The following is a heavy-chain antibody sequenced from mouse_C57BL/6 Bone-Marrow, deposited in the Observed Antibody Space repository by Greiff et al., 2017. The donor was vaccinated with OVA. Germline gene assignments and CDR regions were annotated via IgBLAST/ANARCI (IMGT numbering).Heavy chain of an antibody. D-gene: IGHD1-1*01. CDR2: IDPENGDT. CDR3: TTRGPNYYGSRWSWFAY. V-gene: IGHV14-4*01. Sequence: EVQLQQSGAELVRPGASVKLSCTASGFNIKDDYMHWVKQRPEQGLEWIGWIDPENGDTEYASKFQGKATITADTSSNTAYLQLSSLTSEDTAVYYCTTRGPNYYGSRWSWFAYWGQGTLVTVSA. CDR1: GFNIKDDY. J-gene: IGHJ3*01.